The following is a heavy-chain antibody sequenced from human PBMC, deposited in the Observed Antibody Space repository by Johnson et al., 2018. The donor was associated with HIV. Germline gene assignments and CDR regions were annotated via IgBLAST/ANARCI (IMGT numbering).Heavy chain of an antibody. D-gene: IGHD6-19*01. CDR3: ASGENSGWSRV. J-gene: IGHJ3*01. CDR2: IWYDGSNK. CDR1: GFTFSSYG. V-gene: IGHV3-30*02. Sequence: QVQLVESGGGVVQPGGSLRLSCAASGFTFSSYGMHWVRQAPGKGLEWVAFIWYDGSNKYYADSVKGRFTISRDNSKNTLYLQMNSLRAEDTAVYYCASGENSGWSRVWGQGTMVNVSS.